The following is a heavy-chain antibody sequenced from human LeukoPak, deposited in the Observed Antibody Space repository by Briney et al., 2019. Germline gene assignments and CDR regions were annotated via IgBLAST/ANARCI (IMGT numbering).Heavy chain of an antibody. CDR2: IISSGSAI. V-gene: IGHV3-48*03. CDR1: GFTFSSYE. Sequence: PGGSLRLSCAASGFTFSSYEMNWVRQAPGKGLEWVSQIISSGSAIYYADSVKGRFTLSRDNAKNSLYLQMSSLRVEDTAVYYCARRFDSWGQGTLVTVSS. CDR3: ARRFDS. J-gene: IGHJ4*02.